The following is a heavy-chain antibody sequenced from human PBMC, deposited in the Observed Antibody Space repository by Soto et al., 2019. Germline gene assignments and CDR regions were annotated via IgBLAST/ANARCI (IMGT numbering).Heavy chain of an antibody. CDR2: INHSGST. CDR1: GGSFSGYY. Sequence: SETLSLTCAVYGGSFSGYYWSWIRQPPGKGLEWIGEINHSGSTNYNPSLKSRVTISVDTSKNQFSLKLSSVTAADTAVYYCAGDTSTNHYYGPYNPPNYYYYGMDVWGQGTTVTVSS. J-gene: IGHJ6*02. CDR3: AGDTSTNHYYGPYNPPNYYYYGMDV. V-gene: IGHV4-34*01. D-gene: IGHD3-10*01.